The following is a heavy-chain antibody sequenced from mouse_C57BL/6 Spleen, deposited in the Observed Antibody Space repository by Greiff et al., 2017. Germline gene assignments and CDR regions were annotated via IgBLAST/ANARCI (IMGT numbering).Heavy chain of an antibody. CDR3: AAPYYDYDGRVFAY. V-gene: IGHV1-81*01. CDR1: GYTFTSYG. CDR2: IYPRSGNT. J-gene: IGHJ3*01. Sequence: QVQLKQSGAELARPGASVKLSCKASGYTFTSYGISWVKQRTGQGLEWIGEIYPRSGNTYYNEKFKGKATLTADKSSSTAYMELRSLTSEDSAVYFCAAPYYDYDGRVFAYWGQGTLVTVSA. D-gene: IGHD2-4*01.